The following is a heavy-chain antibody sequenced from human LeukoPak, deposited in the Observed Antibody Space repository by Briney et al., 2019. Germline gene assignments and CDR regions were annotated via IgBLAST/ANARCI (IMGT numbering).Heavy chain of an antibody. Sequence: GGSLRLSCAASGFTFSDYYMSWIRQAPGKGLEWVSYISSSGSAIYYADSVEGRFTISRDNAKNSLYLQMSSLRADDTAVYYCARDRSGGTYYYDSSGYSFWGQGTLVTVSS. CDR2: ISSSGSAI. D-gene: IGHD3-22*01. J-gene: IGHJ4*02. V-gene: IGHV3-11*01. CDR1: GFTFSDYY. CDR3: ARDRSGGTYYYDSSGYSF.